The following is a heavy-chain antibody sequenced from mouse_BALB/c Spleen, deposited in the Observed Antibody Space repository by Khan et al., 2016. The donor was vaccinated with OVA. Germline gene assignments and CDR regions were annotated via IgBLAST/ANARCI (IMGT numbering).Heavy chain of an antibody. Sequence: QFQLVQSGAELARPGASVKMSCKASGYTFTSYTIHWIKLRPGQGLEWIGFINPSNGYTNYNQKFKDKATLTADKSSTTVYMQLSSLTSDDSAVYNCVRDGAYHRNDGWFAYWGQGTLVTVSA. CDR3: VRDGAYHRNDGWFAY. CDR1: GYTFTSYT. CDR2: INPSNGYT. D-gene: IGHD2-14*01. V-gene: IGHV1-4*01. J-gene: IGHJ3*01.